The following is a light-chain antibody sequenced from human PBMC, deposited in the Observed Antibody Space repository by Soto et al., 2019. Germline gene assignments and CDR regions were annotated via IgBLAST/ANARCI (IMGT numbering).Light chain of an antibody. CDR1: SSDVGSYKD. CDR2: DVS. CDR3: CAYADTFYV. J-gene: IGLJ1*01. V-gene: IGLV2-11*01. Sequence: QSVLTQHRSVSGSPGQSVTISCTGTSSDVGSYKDVSWYQHHPGKVPKLMIYDVSERPSGAPDRFSGSKSGNTASLTISGLQAEDEAIYYCCAYADTFYVFGTGTKVTVL.